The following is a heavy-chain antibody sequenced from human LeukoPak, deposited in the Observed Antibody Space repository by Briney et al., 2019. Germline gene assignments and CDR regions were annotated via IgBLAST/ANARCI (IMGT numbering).Heavy chain of an antibody. V-gene: IGHV3-30*02. J-gene: IGHJ4*02. CDR1: GFTFSGFG. CDR3: ARDKHGSYDY. CDR2: IRYDGSSE. Sequence: PGGSLRLSCEASGFTFSGFGMHWVRQAPGKGLEWVAFIRYDGSSEFYVDSVKGRFTISRDNSKNTLYLQMNGLRAEDTAVYYCARDKHGSYDYWGQGTLVTVSS. D-gene: IGHD1-26*01.